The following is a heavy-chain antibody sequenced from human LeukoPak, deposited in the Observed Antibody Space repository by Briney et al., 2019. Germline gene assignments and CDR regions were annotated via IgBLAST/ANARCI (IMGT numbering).Heavy chain of an antibody. J-gene: IGHJ3*02. CDR3: ARHNDPGHAFDI. Sequence: SETLSLTCTVSGGSISSSSYYWGWIRQPPGKGLEWIGSFYYSGSTSYNPSLKSRVTISVDTSKNQFSLKLSSVTAADTAVYYCARHNDPGHAFDIWGQGTMVTVSS. CDR1: GGSISSSSYY. CDR2: FYYSGST. D-gene: IGHD1-1*01. V-gene: IGHV4-39*01.